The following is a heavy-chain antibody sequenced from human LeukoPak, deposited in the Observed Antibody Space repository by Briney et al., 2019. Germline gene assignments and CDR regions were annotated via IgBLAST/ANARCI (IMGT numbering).Heavy chain of an antibody. CDR1: GFTVSSNY. CDR2: IYSGGST. V-gene: IGHV3-66*01. Sequence: PGGSLRLSCAASGFTVSSNYMSWVRQAPGKGLEWVSVIYSGGSTYYADSVKGRFTISRDNSKNTLYLQMNSLRAEDTAVYYCAGYYWYYYYGMDVWGQGTTVTVSS. J-gene: IGHJ6*02. CDR3: AGYYWYYYYGMDV. D-gene: IGHD3-22*01.